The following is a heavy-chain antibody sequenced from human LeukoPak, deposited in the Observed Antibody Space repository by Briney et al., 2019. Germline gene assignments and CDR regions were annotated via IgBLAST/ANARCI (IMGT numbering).Heavy chain of an antibody. CDR2: IYYSGST. CDR1: GGSISSYY. V-gene: IGHV4-59*01. J-gene: IGHJ4*02. D-gene: IGHD3-3*01. CDR3: ARAYDFWIVYYVY. Sequence: PSETLSLTCTVSGGSISSYYWSWIRQPPGKELEWIGCIYYSGSTNYNPSLKSRVTISVDTSKNQFSLKLSAVTAADTSVYCCARAYDFWIVYYVYWGQGTLVTFSS.